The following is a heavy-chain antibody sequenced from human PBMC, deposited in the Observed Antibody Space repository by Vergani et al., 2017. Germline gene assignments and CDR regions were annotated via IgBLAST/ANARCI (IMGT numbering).Heavy chain of an antibody. D-gene: IGHD2-15*01. CDR2: IHTGGST. Sequence: QVQLQESGPGLVKPSQTLSLTATVSGGSISSGDYYWSWIRQPPGKGLEWIGHIHTGGSTDLNPSFKSRVSISVDTSKSQFSLKLNSVTVADTAVYYCARSRPYCTSGSCPAIWGQGTLVTVSS. V-gene: IGHV4-30-4*01. CDR3: ARSRPYCTSGSCPAI. J-gene: IGHJ4*02. CDR1: GGSISSGDYY.